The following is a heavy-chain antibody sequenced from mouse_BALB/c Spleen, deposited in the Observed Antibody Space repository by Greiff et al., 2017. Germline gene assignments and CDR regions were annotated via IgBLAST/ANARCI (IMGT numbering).Heavy chain of an antibody. D-gene: IGHD4-1*01. J-gene: IGHJ3*01. CDR1: GFDFSRYW. Sequence: DVHLVESGGGLVQPGGSLKLSCAASGFDFSRYWMSWVRQAPGKGLEWIGEINPDSSTINYTPSLKDKFIISRDNAKNTLYLQMSKVRSEDTALYYCAKEELAWFAYWGQGTLVTVSA. V-gene: IGHV4-1*02. CDR2: INPDSSTI. CDR3: AKEELAWFAY.